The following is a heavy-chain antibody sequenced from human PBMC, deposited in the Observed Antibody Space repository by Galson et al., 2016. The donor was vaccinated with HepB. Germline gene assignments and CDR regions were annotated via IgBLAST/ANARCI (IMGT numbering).Heavy chain of an antibody. Sequence: SLRLSCAASGFIFSTHNMNWVRQAPGKGLEWVASINPDGSVEHYVDSVRGRCTISRDNANNLLYLRMNYLRAEDTALYYCAKILDTRTIYDYWGQGTVVTVSS. CDR3: AKILDTRTIYDY. CDR2: INPDGSVE. V-gene: IGHV3-7*03. CDR1: GFIFSTHN. D-gene: IGHD3-3*01. J-gene: IGHJ4*02.